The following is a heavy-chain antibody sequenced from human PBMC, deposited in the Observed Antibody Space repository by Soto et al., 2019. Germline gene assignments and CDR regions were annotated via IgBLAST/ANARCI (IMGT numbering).Heavy chain of an antibody. CDR3: ASGGYCSGGSCYSAFDY. CDR1: GFTFTCYS. Sequence: GAPVKGCFEGSGFTFTCYSMCWVRPAPRQKLEWMGWINAGNGNTKYSQKFQGRVTITRDTSASTAYMELSSLRSEDTAVYYCASGGYCSGGSCYSAFDYWGQGTLVTVSS. CDR2: INAGNGNT. J-gene: IGHJ4*02. V-gene: IGHV1-3*01. D-gene: IGHD2-15*01.